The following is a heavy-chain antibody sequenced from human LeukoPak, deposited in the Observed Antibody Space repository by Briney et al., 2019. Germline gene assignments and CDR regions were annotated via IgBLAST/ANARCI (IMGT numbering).Heavy chain of an antibody. Sequence: PSETLSLTCTVSGGSISSYYWSWIRQPPGKGLEWIGYIYYSGSTNYNPSLKSRVTISVDTSKNQFSLKLSSVTAADTAVYYCARHQLGYTSGWYGNWFDPWGQGTLVTVSS. D-gene: IGHD6-19*01. CDR1: GGSISSYY. J-gene: IGHJ5*02. CDR3: ARHQLGYTSGWYGNWFDP. V-gene: IGHV4-59*08. CDR2: IYYSGST.